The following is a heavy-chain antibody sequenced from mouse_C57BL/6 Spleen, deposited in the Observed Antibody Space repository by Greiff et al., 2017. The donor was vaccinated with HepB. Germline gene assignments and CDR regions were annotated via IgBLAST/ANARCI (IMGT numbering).Heavy chain of an antibody. CDR2: IDPSDSYT. J-gene: IGHJ2*01. Sequence: VQLQQSGAELVMPGASVKLSCKASGYTFTSYWMHWVKQRPGQGLEWIGEIDPSDSYTNYNQKFKGKSTLTVDKSSSTAYMQLSSLTSEDSAVYYCARGITTVDYWGQGTTLTVSS. D-gene: IGHD1-1*01. CDR3: ARGITTVDY. V-gene: IGHV1-69*01. CDR1: GYTFTSYW.